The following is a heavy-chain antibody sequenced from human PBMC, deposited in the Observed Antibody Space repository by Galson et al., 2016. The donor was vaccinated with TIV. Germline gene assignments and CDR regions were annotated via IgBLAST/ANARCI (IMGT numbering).Heavy chain of an antibody. J-gene: IGHJ5*02. CDR1: GYTFTDYF. V-gene: IGHV1-2*02. D-gene: IGHD4-17*01. CDR3: GRVYGFDYGDP. CDR2: INAKTGGT. Sequence: SVKVSCKAAGYTFTDYFIHWVRQAPGQGLEWMGWINAKTGGTDYAQRFQGRVTMTRDTSISTAYMELSRLRSDDTAVYYCGRVYGFDYGDPWGQGTLVTV.